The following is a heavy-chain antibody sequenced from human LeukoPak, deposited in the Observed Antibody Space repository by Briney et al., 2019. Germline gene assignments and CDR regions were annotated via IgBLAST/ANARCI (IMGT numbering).Heavy chain of an antibody. CDR2: IYYSGST. D-gene: IGHD6-6*01. J-gene: IGHJ5*02. CDR1: GGSISSSSYY. Sequence: SETLSLTCTVSGGSISSSSYYWGWIRQPPGKGLVWIGSIYYSGSTYYNPSLKSRVTISVDTSKNQFSLKLSSVTAADTAVYYCARRSSIAARQSWFDPWGQGTLVTVSS. CDR3: ARRSSIAARQSWFDP. V-gene: IGHV4-39*01.